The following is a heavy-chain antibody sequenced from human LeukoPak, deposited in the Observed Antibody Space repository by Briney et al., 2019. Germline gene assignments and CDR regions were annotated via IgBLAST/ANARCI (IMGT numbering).Heavy chain of an antibody. CDR3: ARDATRIAAVGTSPPRRFDP. CDR1: GYTFTGYY. Sequence: GASVRVSCTASGYTFTGYYMHWVRQAPGQGLEWMGRINPNSGSTSYAQKFQGRVTMTRDTSISTAYMELSRLRSDDTAVYYCARDATRIAAVGTSPPRRFDPWGQGTLVTVSS. CDR2: INPNSGST. V-gene: IGHV1-2*06. J-gene: IGHJ5*02. D-gene: IGHD6-13*01.